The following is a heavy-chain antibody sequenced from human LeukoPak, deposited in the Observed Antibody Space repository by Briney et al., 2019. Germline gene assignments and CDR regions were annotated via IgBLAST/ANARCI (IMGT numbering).Heavy chain of an antibody. CDR2: ISSDASIT. V-gene: IGHV3-74*01. D-gene: IGHD2/OR15-2a*01. Sequence: PGGSLRLSCAASGFTFSTYWMHWVRQDPGKGLVWVSRISSDASITSYANPVKGRFTISRDNAKNTLYLQMNSLRAEDTAVYYCARAVIELDYYYYGMDVWGQGTTVTVSS. J-gene: IGHJ6*02. CDR1: GFTFSTYW. CDR3: ARAVIELDYYYYGMDV.